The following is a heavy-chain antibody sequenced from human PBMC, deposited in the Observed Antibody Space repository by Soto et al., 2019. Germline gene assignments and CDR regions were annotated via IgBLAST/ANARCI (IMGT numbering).Heavy chain of an antibody. J-gene: IGHJ6*02. CDR1: GDSVSSFGYY. CDR2: IDDSGTT. D-gene: IGHD2-21*01. V-gene: IGHV4-31*03. CDR3: ARRMNRRRVNRYYCRGVDV. Sequence: PSETLSLTCTVSGDSVSSFGYYWSWFRQYPGRGPQWIGYIDDSGTTDYNPSLKGRLTISVDTSKNQFSLKMSSVTVADTAVYYCARRMNRRRVNRYYCRGVDVWGQGTAVTVSS.